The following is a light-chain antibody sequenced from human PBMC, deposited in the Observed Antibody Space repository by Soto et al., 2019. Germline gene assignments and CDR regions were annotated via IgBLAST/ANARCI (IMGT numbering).Light chain of an antibody. J-gene: IGKJ2*01. CDR2: AAS. CDR1: RSLSSSY. Sequence: EIVLTQSPGTLSLSPGERATLSCRASRSLSSSYVVWYQQKPGQAPRLLIYAASRRATGIPDRFRGSGSAAEYTLTISRLGPEDFAVYYCQQQGTFGQGTKLEIK. CDR3: QQQGT. V-gene: IGKV3-20*01.